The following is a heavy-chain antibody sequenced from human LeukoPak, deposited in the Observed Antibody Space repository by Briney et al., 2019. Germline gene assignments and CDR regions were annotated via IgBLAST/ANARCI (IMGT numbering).Heavy chain of an antibody. CDR3: ARSQESCSGGTCPGDY. CDR1: GHTFTVYY. CDR2: INTKSGGT. D-gene: IGHD2-15*01. J-gene: IGHJ4*02. V-gene: IGHV1-2*02. Sequence: ASVKVSCKASGHTFTVYYMHWVRQAPGQGPEWMGWINTKSGGTKYAQKFQGRVTMTRDTSINTAYMELSSLTFDDTAVYYCARSQESCSGGTCPGDYWGQGTLVTVSS.